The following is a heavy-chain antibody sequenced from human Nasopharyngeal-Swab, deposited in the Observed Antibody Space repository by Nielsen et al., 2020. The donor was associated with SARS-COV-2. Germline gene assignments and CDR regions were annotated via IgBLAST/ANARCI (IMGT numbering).Heavy chain of an antibody. CDR1: GFTFSSYA. CDR2: ISGSGGST. D-gene: IGHD6-6*01. J-gene: IGHJ4*02. Sequence: GGSLRLSCAASGFTFSSYAMSWVRQAPGKGLEWVSAISGSGGSTYYADSVKGWFTISRDNSKNTLYLQMNSLRAEDTAVYYCAKDTSLKIRYSSSSHFDYWGQGTLVTVSS. CDR3: AKDTSLKIRYSSSSHFDY. V-gene: IGHV3-23*01.